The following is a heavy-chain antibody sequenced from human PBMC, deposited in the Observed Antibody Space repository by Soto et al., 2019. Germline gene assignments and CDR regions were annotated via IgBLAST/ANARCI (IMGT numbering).Heavy chain of an antibody. D-gene: IGHD3-9*01. Sequence: EVQLVESGGGLVQPGRSLRLSCAASGFTFDDYAMHWVRQAPGKGLEWVSGISWNRGSTDYADSVKGRFTISRDNAKNSLYLQMTSLRAEDTDLYYGAKDITDTAYHGMDVWGQGTTVTVSS. V-gene: IGHV3-9*01. CDR2: ISWNRGST. J-gene: IGHJ6*02. CDR3: AKDITDTAYHGMDV. CDR1: GFTFDDYA.